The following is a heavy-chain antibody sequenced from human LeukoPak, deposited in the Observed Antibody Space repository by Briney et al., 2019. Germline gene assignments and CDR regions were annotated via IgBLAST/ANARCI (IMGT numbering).Heavy chain of an antibody. CDR3: ARHPRLEDFDY. CDR2: IYHSGST. CDR1: GDSITSSSYY. J-gene: IGHJ4*02. Sequence: SETLSLTCTVSGDSITSSSYYWAWIRQPPGKGLEWIGNIYHSGSTNYNPSLKSRVTISVDTSKNQFSLNLSSVTAADTAVYYCARHPRLEDFDYWGQGTLVTVSS. V-gene: IGHV4-39*01.